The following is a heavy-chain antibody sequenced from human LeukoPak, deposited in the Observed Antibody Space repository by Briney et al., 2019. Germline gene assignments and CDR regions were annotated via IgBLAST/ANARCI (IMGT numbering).Heavy chain of an antibody. V-gene: IGHV4-34*01. D-gene: IGHD2-15*01. CDR2: INHSGST. CDR3: ARVGGYCSGGSCYYAFDI. CDR1: GDSISSNY. J-gene: IGHJ3*02. Sequence: SETLSLTCTVSGDSISSNYWSWIRQPPGKGLEWIGEINHSGSTNYNPSLKSRVTISVDTSKNQFSLKLSSVTAADTAVYYCARVGGYCSGGSCYYAFDIWGQGTMVTVSS.